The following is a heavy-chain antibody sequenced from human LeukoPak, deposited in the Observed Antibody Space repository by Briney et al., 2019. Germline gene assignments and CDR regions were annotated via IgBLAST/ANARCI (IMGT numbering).Heavy chain of an antibody. V-gene: IGHV4-34*01. J-gene: IGHJ4*02. D-gene: IGHD2-15*01. CDR1: GGSFSGYY. Sequence: SETLSLTCAVYGGSFSGYYWSWLRQPPGKGLEWIGEINHSGSTNYNLSLKSRVTISVDTSKNQFSLKLTSVTAADTAVYCCARGPKYCSGGSCSSFYFDYWGQGTLVTVSS. CDR3: ARGPKYCSGGSCSSFYFDY. CDR2: INHSGST.